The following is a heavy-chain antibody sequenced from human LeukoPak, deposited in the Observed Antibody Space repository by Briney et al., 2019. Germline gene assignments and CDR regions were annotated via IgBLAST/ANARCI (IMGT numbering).Heavy chain of an antibody. V-gene: IGHV3-74*01. CDR2: INSDGSQT. CDR3: ARGYTSSSADY. Sequence: GGSLRLSCAASGFTFSIYAMSWVRQAPGKGLVWVSGINSDGSQTRYADSVKGRLTISRDNAKNTLYLQMNSLRAEDTAVYYCARGYTSSSADYWGQGTLVTVSS. J-gene: IGHJ4*02. CDR1: GFTFSIYA. D-gene: IGHD6-13*01.